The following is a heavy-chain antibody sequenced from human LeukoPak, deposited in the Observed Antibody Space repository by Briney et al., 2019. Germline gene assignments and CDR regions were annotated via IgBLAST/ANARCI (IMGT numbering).Heavy chain of an antibody. D-gene: IGHD4-11*01. CDR2: IKHDGSGK. CDR3: AREGYGNLDS. V-gene: IGHV3-7*01. Sequence: GGSLRLSCAASGFTFSSHWMSWVRQAPGKGLEWVANIKHDGSGKYYVDSVKGRFSISRDNAKNSLFLQMNSLRAEDTAVYYCAREGYGNLDSWGQGTLVIVSS. J-gene: IGHJ4*02. CDR1: GFTFSSHW.